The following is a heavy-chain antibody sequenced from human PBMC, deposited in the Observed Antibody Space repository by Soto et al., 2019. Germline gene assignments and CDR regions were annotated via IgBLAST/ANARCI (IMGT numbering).Heavy chain of an antibody. V-gene: IGHV1-8*01. CDR1: GYTFTSYD. J-gene: IGHJ4*02. CDR2: MNPNSGNT. Sequence: ASVKVSCKAPGYTFTSYDINWVRQATGQGLEWMGWMNPNSGNTGYAQKFQGRVTMTRNTSISTAYMELSSLRSEDTAVYYCARPSADSSGYYFDYWGQGTLVTVSS. CDR3: ARPSADSSGYYFDY. D-gene: IGHD3-22*01.